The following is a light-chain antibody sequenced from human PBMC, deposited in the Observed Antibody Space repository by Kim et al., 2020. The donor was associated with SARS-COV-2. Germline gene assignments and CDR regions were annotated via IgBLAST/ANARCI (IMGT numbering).Light chain of an antibody. CDR1: SLRSYY. CDR2: GKN. J-gene: IGLJ3*02. Sequence: GQTVRITCQGDSLRSYYASWYQQKPGPAPVLVIYGKNNRPSGIPDRFSGSSSGNTASLTITGAQAEDEADYYCNSRDSSGNHLSWVFGGGTQLTVL. CDR3: NSRDSSGNHLSWV. V-gene: IGLV3-19*01.